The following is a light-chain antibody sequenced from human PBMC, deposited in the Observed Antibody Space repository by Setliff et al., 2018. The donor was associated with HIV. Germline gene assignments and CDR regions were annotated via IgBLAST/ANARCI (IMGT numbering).Light chain of an antibody. CDR1: ASDIGNYNY. V-gene: IGLV2-11*01. CDR3: CSYGGTSTSLYV. CDR2: DVT. Sequence: QSVLTQPRSVSGSPGQSVTISCTGTASDIGNYNYVSWYQQHPDKVPKLIIYDVTKRPSGVPDRFSGSKSGNTASLTISGLQAEDEGDYYCCSYGGTSTSLYVFGTGTKVT. J-gene: IGLJ1*01.